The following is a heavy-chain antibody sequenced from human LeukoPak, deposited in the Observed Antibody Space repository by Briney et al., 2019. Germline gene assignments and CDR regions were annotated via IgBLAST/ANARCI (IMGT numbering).Heavy chain of an antibody. CDR1: GYTFTSLY. Sequence: ASVKDSCKASGYTFTSLYMHWVRQAPGQGLEWMGIINPSGGSTNYAQKFQGRVTMTRDTSTSTVYMELSSLRSEDTAVYYCARPSGSYSEPFDYWGQGTLITVSS. CDR2: INPSGGST. D-gene: IGHD1-26*01. CDR3: ARPSGSYSEPFDY. J-gene: IGHJ4*02. V-gene: IGHV1-46*01.